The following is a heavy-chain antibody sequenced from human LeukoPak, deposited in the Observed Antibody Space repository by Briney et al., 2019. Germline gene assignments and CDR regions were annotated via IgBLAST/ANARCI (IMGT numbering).Heavy chain of an antibody. CDR3: AKGSSGYFADL. V-gene: IGHV3-23*01. CDR2: ISNDGGGT. Sequence: GGSLRLSCAASGFIFNNYGLIWVRQAPGKGLEWVSAISNDGGGTQYADFVKGRFSISRDNSKHTLFLQMNSLRAEDTALYYCAKGSSGYFADLWGQGTLVTVSS. CDR1: GFIFNNYG. D-gene: IGHD3-22*01. J-gene: IGHJ5*02.